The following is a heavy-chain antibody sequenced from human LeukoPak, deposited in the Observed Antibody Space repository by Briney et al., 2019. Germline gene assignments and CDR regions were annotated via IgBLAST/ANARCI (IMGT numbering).Heavy chain of an antibody. D-gene: IGHD4-23*01. V-gene: IGHV1-8*01. CDR2: MNPNSGNT. Sequence: ASVKVSCKASGYTFTSHDINWVRQATGQGLEWMGWMNPNSGNTGYAQKFQGRVTMTRNTSMSTAYMELSSLRSEDTAVYYCARAAGYGGNSNMDVWGKGTTVIVSS. CDR1: GYTFTSHD. J-gene: IGHJ6*03. CDR3: ARAAGYGGNSNMDV.